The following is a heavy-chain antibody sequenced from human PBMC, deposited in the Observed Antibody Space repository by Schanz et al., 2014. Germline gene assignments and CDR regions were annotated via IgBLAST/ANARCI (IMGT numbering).Heavy chain of an antibody. V-gene: IGHV3-23*01. Sequence: EVQLLESGGGLVQPGGSLRLSCAASGFTFSSYAMSWVRQAPGKGLEWVSSISSGGDTYYADSVKGRFTISRDNSKNTLYLQMNSLRAEDTAVYYCAKGRFGELSAFDIWGQGTMVTVSS. CDR3: AKGRFGELSAFDI. D-gene: IGHD3-10*01. J-gene: IGHJ3*02. CDR2: ISSGGDT. CDR1: GFTFSSYA.